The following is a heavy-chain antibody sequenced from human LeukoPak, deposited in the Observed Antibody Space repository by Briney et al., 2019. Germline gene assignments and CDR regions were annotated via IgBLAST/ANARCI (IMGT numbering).Heavy chain of an antibody. D-gene: IGHD3-22*01. CDR3: ARGRNYDSSDTLDY. J-gene: IGHJ4*02. CDR2: IYHSGST. CDR1: GGSISSSNW. Sequence: PSGTLSLTCAVSGGSISSSNWWSWVRQPPGKGLEWIGEIYHSGSTNYNPSLKSRVTISVDKSKNQFSLKLSSVTAADTAVYYCARGRNYDSSDTLDYWGQGTLVTVSS. V-gene: IGHV4-4*02.